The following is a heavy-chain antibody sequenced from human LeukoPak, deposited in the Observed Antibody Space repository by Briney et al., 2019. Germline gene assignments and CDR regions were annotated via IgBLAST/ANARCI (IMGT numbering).Heavy chain of an antibody. CDR1: GYTFTSYG. Sequence: GASVKVSCKASGYTFTSYGISWVRQAPGQGLEWMGGIIPIFGTANYAQKFQGRATITADESTSTAYMELSSLRSEDTAVYYCARSQNYYDSSGYNWFDPWGQGTLVTVSS. J-gene: IGHJ5*02. V-gene: IGHV1-69*13. CDR3: ARSQNYYDSSGYNWFDP. CDR2: IIPIFGTA. D-gene: IGHD3-22*01.